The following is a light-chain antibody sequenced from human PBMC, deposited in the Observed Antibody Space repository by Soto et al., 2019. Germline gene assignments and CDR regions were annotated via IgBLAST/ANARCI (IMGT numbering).Light chain of an antibody. CDR3: QQHDNSPLT. V-gene: IGKV3-20*01. J-gene: IGKJ4*01. CDR1: QSVSSSY. CDR2: GAS. Sequence: EIVLTQSPGTLSLSPGERAALSCRASQSVSSSYLAWYQQKPGQAPRLLIYGASNRATDIPDRFSGSGSGTDFTLTISRLEPEDFAVYYCQQHDNSPLTFGGGTKVDIK.